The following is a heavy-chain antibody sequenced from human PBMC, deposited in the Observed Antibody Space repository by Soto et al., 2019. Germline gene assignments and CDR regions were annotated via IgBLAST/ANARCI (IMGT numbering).Heavy chain of an antibody. J-gene: IGHJ4*02. D-gene: IGHD3-16*01. CDR2: GLPGVDAT. CDR3: ARYGDNMDYDI. Sequence: QLMQSGPDVGKPGASARVSCTASGYTFTASYIHWVRQAPGQGLEWMGMGLPGVDATYYTHKSKGRVSMSSDTSTTKVFLELTSLRSEDTPVYFCARYGDNMDYDIWGQGTLVTVSS. CDR1: GYTFTASY. V-gene: IGHV1-46*01.